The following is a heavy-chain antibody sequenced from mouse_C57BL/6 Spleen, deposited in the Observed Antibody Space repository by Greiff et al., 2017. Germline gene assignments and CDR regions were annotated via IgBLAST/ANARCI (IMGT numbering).Heavy chain of an antibody. CDR2: IDPSDSYT. V-gene: IGHV1-59*01. Sequence: QVQLQQPGAELVRPGTSVKLSCKASGYTFTSYWMHWVKQRPGQGLEWIGVIDPSDSYTNYNQKFKGKATLTVDTSSSTAYMQLSSLTSEDSAVYYCARHYGSRYWYFDVWGTGTTVTVSS. D-gene: IGHD1-1*01. J-gene: IGHJ1*03. CDR1: GYTFTSYW. CDR3: ARHYGSRYWYFDV.